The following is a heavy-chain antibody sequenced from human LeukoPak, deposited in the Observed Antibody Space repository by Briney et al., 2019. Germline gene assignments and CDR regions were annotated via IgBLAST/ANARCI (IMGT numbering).Heavy chain of an antibody. J-gene: IGHJ4*02. D-gene: IGHD6-19*01. CDR2: MNPKSGYT. CDR1: GYTFTTYV. Sequence: GASVKVSCKASGYTFTTYVINWVRQATGQGLEWMGWMNPKSGYTGSAQKFQGRVTMTRDTSISTAYMELSSLRTEDTAVYYCMRVAGSADYWGQGTLVTVSS. CDR3: MRVAGSADY. V-gene: IGHV1-8*01.